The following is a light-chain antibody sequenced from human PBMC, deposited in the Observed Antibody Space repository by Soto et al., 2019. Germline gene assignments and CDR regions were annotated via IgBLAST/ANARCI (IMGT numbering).Light chain of an antibody. CDR3: QQASNWPRT. CDR2: GAS. CDR1: QSVSSH. Sequence: DIVLTQSPATLSVSPGESATLSCRASQSVSSHLGWFQQKPGQVPRLLIYGASHRVPGIPARFSGSGSGTEFTLTISGLQSEDFAVYYCQQASNWPRTFGQGTKVDIK. V-gene: IGKV3-15*01. J-gene: IGKJ1*01.